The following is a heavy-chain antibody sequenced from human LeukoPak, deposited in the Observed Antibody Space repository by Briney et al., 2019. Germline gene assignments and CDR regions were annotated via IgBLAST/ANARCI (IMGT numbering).Heavy chain of an antibody. CDR3: ARDTSRWDYHGSGRGPCDY. Sequence: GSLRLSCAASGFTFSSYSMNWVRQAPGKGLEWVSYISSSSSTIYYADSVKGRFTISRDNAKNSLYLQMNSLGDEDTAVYYCARDTSRWDYHGSGRGPCDYWGQGTLVTVSS. CDR2: ISSSSSTI. V-gene: IGHV3-48*02. D-gene: IGHD3-10*01. J-gene: IGHJ4*02. CDR1: GFTFSSYS.